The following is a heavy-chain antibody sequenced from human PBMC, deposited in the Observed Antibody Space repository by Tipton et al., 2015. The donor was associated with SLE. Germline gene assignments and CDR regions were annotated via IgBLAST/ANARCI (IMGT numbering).Heavy chain of an antibody. V-gene: IGHV4-61*02. CDR2: SYTSGST. CDR1: GGSISSCGYY. J-gene: IGHJ4*02. D-gene: IGHD3-22*01. CDR3: ARDPYYYDSSGYLDY. Sequence: TLSLTCTVSGGSISSCGYYWSWIRQPAGKGLEWFGLSYTSGSTNYNPSLKSRVTMSVDTSKNQFFLKLSSVTAADTAVYYCARDPYYYDSSGYLDYWGQGTLVNVSS.